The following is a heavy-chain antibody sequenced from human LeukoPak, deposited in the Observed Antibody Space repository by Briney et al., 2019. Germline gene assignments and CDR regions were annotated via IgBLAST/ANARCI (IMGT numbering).Heavy chain of an antibody. J-gene: IGHJ3*02. D-gene: IGHD1-1*01. CDR3: ARDPTTGTIRWAASDI. CDR1: GYTFTSYG. Sequence: ASVKVSCKASGYTFTSYGISWVRQAPGQGLEWMGWISAYNGNTNYAQKLQGRVTMTRDTSISTAYMDLTRLTSDDTAVYYCARDPTTGTIRWAASDIWGQGTMVTVSS. V-gene: IGHV1-18*01. CDR2: ISAYNGNT.